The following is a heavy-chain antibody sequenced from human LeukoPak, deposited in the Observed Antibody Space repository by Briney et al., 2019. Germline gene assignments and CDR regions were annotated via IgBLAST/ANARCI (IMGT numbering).Heavy chain of an antibody. CDR1: GFTVSSNY. J-gene: IGHJ5*02. CDR3: ARGHYYGSYNWFDP. D-gene: IGHD3-10*01. V-gene: IGHV3-21*01. CDR2: ISSSSSYI. Sequence: GGSLRLSCAASGFTVSSNYMSWVRQAPGKGLEWVSSISSSSSYIYYADSVKGRFTISRDNAKNSLYLQMNSLRAEDTAVYYCARGHYYGSYNWFDPWGQGTLVTVSS.